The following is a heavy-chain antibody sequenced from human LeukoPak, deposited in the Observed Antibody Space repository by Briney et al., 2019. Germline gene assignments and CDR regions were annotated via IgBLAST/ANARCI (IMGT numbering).Heavy chain of an antibody. Sequence: SETLSLTCAVYGGSFSGYYWSWIRQPPGKGLEWIGEINHSGSTNYNPSLKSRVTISVDTSKNQFSLKLSSVTAADTAVYYCARSRFGEVDYWGQGTLVTVSS. J-gene: IGHJ4*02. CDR3: ARSRFGEVDY. V-gene: IGHV4-34*01. CDR1: GGSFSGYY. CDR2: INHSGST. D-gene: IGHD3-10*01.